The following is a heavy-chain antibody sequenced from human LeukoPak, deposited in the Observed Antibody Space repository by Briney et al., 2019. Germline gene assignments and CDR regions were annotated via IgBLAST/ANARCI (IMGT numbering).Heavy chain of an antibody. CDR2: ISGRGANT. V-gene: IGHV3-23*01. CDR3: AKVDSGIVATGSPYFDY. D-gene: IGHD6-13*01. Sequence: PGGSLRLSCAASGFIFSSHGMNWVRQAPGKGLEWVSAISGRGANTYYADSVKGRFTISRDNSKNTLYLQMNSLRAEDTAVYYCAKVDSGIVATGSPYFDYWGQGTLVTVSS. CDR1: GFIFSSHG. J-gene: IGHJ4*02.